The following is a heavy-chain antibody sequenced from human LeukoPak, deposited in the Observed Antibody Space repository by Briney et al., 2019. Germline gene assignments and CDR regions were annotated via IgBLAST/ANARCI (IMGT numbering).Heavy chain of an antibody. J-gene: IGHJ6*02. CDR2: INSDGSST. D-gene: IGHD3-10*01. V-gene: IGHV3-74*01. Sequence: PGGSLRLSCAASGFTFSSYWMHWVRQAPGKGLVWVSRINSDGSSTSYADSVKGRFTISRDNAKNTLYLQMNSLRAEDTAAYYCARDQRLLWFGEGRFPQDYYYYYGMDVWGQGTTVTVSS. CDR3: ARDQRLLWFGEGRFPQDYYYYYGMDV. CDR1: GFTFSSYW.